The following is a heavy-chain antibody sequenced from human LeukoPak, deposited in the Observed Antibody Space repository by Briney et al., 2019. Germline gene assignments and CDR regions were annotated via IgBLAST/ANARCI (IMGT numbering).Heavy chain of an antibody. J-gene: IGHJ4*02. D-gene: IGHD1-26*01. CDR1: GFTFSFSA. CDR3: ARDRGDSIVGADFDS. CDR2: ISGSGTTI. Sequence: GGSLRLSCAASGFTFSFSAMNWVRQAPGKGLEWISFISGSGTTIYYSDSVKGRFTISRDNAKNSLYLQMNGLRAEDTAVYYCARDRGDSIVGADFDSWGQGTLVTVSS. V-gene: IGHV3-48*01.